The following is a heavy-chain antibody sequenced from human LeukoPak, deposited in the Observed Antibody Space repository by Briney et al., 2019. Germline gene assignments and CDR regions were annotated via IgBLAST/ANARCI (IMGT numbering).Heavy chain of an antibody. Sequence: PGGSLRLSCANSGFTFSRFAMSWVRQAPGKGLEWVSTISTSGASTYYADSVRGRFTISRDNSKNTLYLQMKSLRAEDTAVYYCAKDWKDYGDFHAFDVWGRGTMVTVSS. D-gene: IGHD4-17*01. CDR3: AKDWKDYGDFHAFDV. J-gene: IGHJ3*01. CDR2: ISTSGAST. CDR1: GFTFSRFA. V-gene: IGHV3-23*01.